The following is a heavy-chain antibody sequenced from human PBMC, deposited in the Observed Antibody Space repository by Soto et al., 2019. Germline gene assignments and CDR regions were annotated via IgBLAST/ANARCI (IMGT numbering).Heavy chain of an antibody. Sequence: QVQLQQWGAGLLKPSETLSLTCAVYGGSFRGYYWSWIRQPPGKGLAWIGELNHSGRTNYNPSLNIRVTITVDPSKNQYSLKLSSVTAADTAVYYCALCTIAAAGDYAVDIWGQVTMVTVSS. D-gene: IGHD6-13*01. J-gene: IGHJ3*02. V-gene: IGHV4-34*01. CDR3: ALCTIAAAGDYAVDI. CDR1: GGSFRGYY. CDR2: LNHSGRT.